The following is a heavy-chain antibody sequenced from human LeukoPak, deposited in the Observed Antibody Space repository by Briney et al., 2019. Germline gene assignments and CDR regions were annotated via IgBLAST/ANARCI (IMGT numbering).Heavy chain of an antibody. CDR2: ISSSSSYI. CDR1: GLTFSSYS. V-gene: IGHV3-21*01. D-gene: IGHD3-22*01. CDR3: AREMYYYDSSGYPLAFDI. J-gene: IGHJ3*02. Sequence: GGSPRLSCAASGLTFSSYSMNWVRQAPGKGLEWVSSISSSSSYIYYADSVKGRFTISRDNAKNSLYLQMNSLRAEDTAVYYCAREMYYYDSSGYPLAFDIWGQGTMVTVSS.